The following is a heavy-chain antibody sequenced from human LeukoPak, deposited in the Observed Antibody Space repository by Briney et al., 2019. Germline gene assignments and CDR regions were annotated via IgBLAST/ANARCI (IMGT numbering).Heavy chain of an antibody. Sequence: ASVKVSCKASGYTFIGYYMHWVRQAPGQGLEWMGWIKPNSGGTNYAQKFQGRVTMTRDTSISTAYMELSRLRSDDTAVYYCARGYDFWSGYWPTDYWGQGTLVTVSS. CDR3: ARGYDFWSGYWPTDY. V-gene: IGHV1-2*02. CDR2: IKPNSGGT. D-gene: IGHD3-3*01. CDR1: GYTFIGYY. J-gene: IGHJ4*02.